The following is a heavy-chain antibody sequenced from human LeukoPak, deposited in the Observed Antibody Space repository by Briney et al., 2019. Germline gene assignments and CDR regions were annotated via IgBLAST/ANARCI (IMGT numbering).Heavy chain of an antibody. D-gene: IGHD6-19*01. J-gene: IGHJ3*02. V-gene: IGHV3-23*01. CDR3: AKVTVAGIIWDAFDI. CDR1: GFTFRSSA. CDR2: ISGSGGST. Sequence: GGSLRLSCAASGFTFRSSAMSWVRQAPGKGLEWVSAISGSGGSTYYADSVKGRFTISRDNSKNTLYLQMNSLRAEDTAVYYCAKVTVAGIIWDAFDIWGQGTMVTVSS.